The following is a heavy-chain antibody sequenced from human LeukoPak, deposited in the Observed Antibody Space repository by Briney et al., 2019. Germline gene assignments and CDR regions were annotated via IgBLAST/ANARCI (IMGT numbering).Heavy chain of an antibody. CDR3: ARGAPGSYCSGGSCPYFDY. V-gene: IGHV1-8*01. CDR2: LNPNSGHT. Sequence: GASVKVACKASGYTFTSYDVNWVLQATGQGLEWMGWLNPNSGHTGYAQKFQGRVTMTTNTSISTAYMELSSLRSEDTAVYYCARGAPGSYCSGGSCPYFDYWGQGTLVSVSS. D-gene: IGHD2-15*01. J-gene: IGHJ4*02. CDR1: GYTFTSYD.